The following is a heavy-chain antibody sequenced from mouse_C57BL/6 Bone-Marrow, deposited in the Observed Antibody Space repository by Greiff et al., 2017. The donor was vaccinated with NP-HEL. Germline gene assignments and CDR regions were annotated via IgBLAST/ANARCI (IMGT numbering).Heavy chain of an antibody. Sequence: QVHVKQSGAELARPGASVKLSCKASGYTFTSYGISWVKQRTGQGLEWIGEIYPRSGNTYYNEKFKGTATFTADTSSNTAYMQLSSLTTEDSAIYYCASHLYYYGSSLDYWGQGTTLTVSS. V-gene: IGHV1-81*01. CDR2: IYPRSGNT. CDR3: ASHLYYYGSSLDY. CDR1: GYTFTSYG. D-gene: IGHD1-1*01. J-gene: IGHJ2*01.